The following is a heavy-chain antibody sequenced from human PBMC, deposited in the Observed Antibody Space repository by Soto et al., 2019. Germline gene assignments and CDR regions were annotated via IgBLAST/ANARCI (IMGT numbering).Heavy chain of an antibody. CDR1: GFTFSSYA. Sequence: GGSLRLSCAASGFTFSSYAMSWVRQMPGKGLEWMGIIYPGDSDTRYSPSFQGQVTISADKSISTAYLQWSSLKASDTAMYYCARRKVAASSPAFDYWGQGTLVTVSS. V-gene: IGHV5-51*01. CDR2: IYPGDSDT. J-gene: IGHJ4*02. CDR3: ARRKVAASSPAFDY. D-gene: IGHD2-15*01.